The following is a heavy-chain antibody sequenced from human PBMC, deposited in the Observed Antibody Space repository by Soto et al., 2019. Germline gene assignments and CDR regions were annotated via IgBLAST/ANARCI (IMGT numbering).Heavy chain of an antibody. D-gene: IGHD3-3*01. Sequence: ESLKISCEGSGYNFAGYWIAWVRQMPGKGLELMGIIYPSDSDTRYRPSFQGQVTISADKSISSAYLQWSSLRASDTAMYYCARGGVSTRTFDYWSQGTPVTVPS. CDR1: GYNFAGYW. CDR3: ARGGVSTRTFDY. V-gene: IGHV5-51*01. J-gene: IGHJ4*02. CDR2: IYPSDSDT.